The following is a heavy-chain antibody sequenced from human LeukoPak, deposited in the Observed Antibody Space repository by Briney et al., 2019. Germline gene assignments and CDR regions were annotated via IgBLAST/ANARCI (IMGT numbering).Heavy chain of an antibody. Sequence: SVKVSRKVPGYALTDLAIHWVRQAPRQDLQWMGGYDPEDEEVVYAHSYHGRLTMSQDTPTDTASIAMAGLTSEDTPRYYCAKATDYEDSSGYSFDPWGQGTLVTVSS. D-gene: IGHD3-22*01. CDR1: GYALTDLA. CDR2: YDPEDEEV. J-gene: IGHJ5*02. V-gene: IGHV1-24*01. CDR3: AKATDYEDSSGYSFDP.